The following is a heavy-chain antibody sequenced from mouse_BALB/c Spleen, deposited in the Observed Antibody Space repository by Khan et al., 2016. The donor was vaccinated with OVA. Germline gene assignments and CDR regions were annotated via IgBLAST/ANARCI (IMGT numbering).Heavy chain of an antibody. D-gene: IGHD1-1*01. V-gene: IGHV5-6*01. CDR1: GFTFSTYG. CDR2: ISSGGHYT. Sequence: EVELVESGGDLVKPGGSLKLSCAASGFTFSTYGMSWVRQTPDKRLEWVATISSGGHYTYYPDSVKGRFTISRDTAKSTLYLQMSSLKSEDTAIYYCARLAYYYNSEGFAYWGQGTLVTVSA. J-gene: IGHJ3*01. CDR3: ARLAYYYNSEGFAY.